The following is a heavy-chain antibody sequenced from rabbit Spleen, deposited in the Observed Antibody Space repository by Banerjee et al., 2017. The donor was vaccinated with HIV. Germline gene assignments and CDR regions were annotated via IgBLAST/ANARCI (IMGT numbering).Heavy chain of an antibody. J-gene: IGHJ4*01. V-gene: IGHV1S45*01. CDR1: GFSFSVGPY. CDR3: AQWGNIYAYTINL. CDR2: ISAGTSGNA. Sequence: QEQLEESGGGLVQPEGSLTLTCTASGFSFSVGPYICWVRQAPGKGLEWIACISAGTSGNAFYASWVNGRFTISKTSSTTVTLQMTSWTAADTAAYFCAQWGNIYAYTINLWGPGTLVTVS. D-gene: IGHD6-1*01.